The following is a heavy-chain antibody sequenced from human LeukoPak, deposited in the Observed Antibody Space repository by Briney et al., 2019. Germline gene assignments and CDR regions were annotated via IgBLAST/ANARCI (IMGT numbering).Heavy chain of an antibody. J-gene: IGHJ3*02. CDR2: IYSGGST. Sequence: GGSLRLSCATSGFTVSSNYMSWVRQAPGKGPEWVSVIYSGGSTYYADSVKGRFTISRDNSKNTLYLQMNSLRAEDTAVYYCARGPRGLYGDAFDIWGQGTMVTVSS. CDR1: GFTVSSNY. V-gene: IGHV3-53*01. D-gene: IGHD4-17*01. CDR3: ARGPRGLYGDAFDI.